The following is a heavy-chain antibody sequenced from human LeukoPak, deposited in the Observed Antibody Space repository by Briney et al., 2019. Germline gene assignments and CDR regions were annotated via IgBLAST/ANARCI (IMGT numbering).Heavy chain of an antibody. J-gene: IGHJ3*02. V-gene: IGHV3-21*04. Sequence: GGSLRLSCAASGITFSSYSMNWVRQAPGKGLEWVSSISSSTSYIYYADSVKGRFTISRDNAKNSLYLQMNSLRAEDTALYYCARVRITMIVVSRSGAFDIWGQGTMVTVSS. CDR2: ISSSTSYI. CDR1: GITFSSYS. D-gene: IGHD3-22*01. CDR3: ARVRITMIVVSRSGAFDI.